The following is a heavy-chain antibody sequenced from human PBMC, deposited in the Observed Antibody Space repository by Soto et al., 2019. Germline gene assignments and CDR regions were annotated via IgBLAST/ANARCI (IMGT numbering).Heavy chain of an antibody. J-gene: IGHJ4*02. D-gene: IGHD3-22*01. CDR1: GFTFSSYS. CDR2: ISSSSSTI. CDR3: ARAPLRRYYDSSGCFDY. Sequence: PGGSLRLSCAASGFTFSSYSMNWVRQAPGKGLEWVSYISSSSSTIYYADSVKGRFTISRDNAKNSLYLQMNSLRDEDTAVYYCARAPLRRYYDSSGCFDYWGQGTLVTVS. V-gene: IGHV3-48*02.